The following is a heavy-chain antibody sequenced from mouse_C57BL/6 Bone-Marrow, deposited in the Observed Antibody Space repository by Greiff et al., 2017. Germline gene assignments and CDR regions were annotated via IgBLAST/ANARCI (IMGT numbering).Heavy chain of an antibody. CDR1: GFTFSDYY. CDR2: INYDGSST. J-gene: IGHJ1*03. Sequence: DVKLVESEGGLVQPGSSMKLSCTASGFTFSDYYMAWVRQVPEKGLEWVANINYDGSSTYYLDSLKSRFIISRDNAKNILYLQMSSLKSEDTATYYCARAPDGYYDWYFDVWGTGTTVTVSS. V-gene: IGHV5-16*01. D-gene: IGHD2-3*01. CDR3: ARAPDGYYDWYFDV.